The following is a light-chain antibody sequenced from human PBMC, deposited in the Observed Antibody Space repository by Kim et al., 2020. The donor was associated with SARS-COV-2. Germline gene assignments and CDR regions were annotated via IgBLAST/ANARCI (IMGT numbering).Light chain of an antibody. CDR1: QNVSSS. CDR2: DAA. CDR3: QQRGNWPPALT. Sequence: PGETTTLSCRASQNVSSSLALYQPTPGQAPRLRIYDAAIRAAGIPDRFSGSESGTDFPLTIGSLAPEDFAVYYCQQRGNWPPALTFGGGTKVDIK. V-gene: IGKV3-11*01. J-gene: IGKJ4*01.